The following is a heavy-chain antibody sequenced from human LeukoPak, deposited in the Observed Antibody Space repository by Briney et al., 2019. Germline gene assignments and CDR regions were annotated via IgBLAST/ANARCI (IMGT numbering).Heavy chain of an antibody. V-gene: IGHV3-23*01. CDR2: ISGSGGST. Sequence: SGGSLRLSCAASGFTFSSYAMSWVRQAPGKGLEWVSAISGSGGSTYYADSVKGRFTISRDNSKNTLYLQMNSLRAEDTAVYYCAKAPHIVVVPAARGAFDIWGQGTMVTVSS. CDR1: GFTFSSYA. J-gene: IGHJ3*02. CDR3: AKAPHIVVVPAARGAFDI. D-gene: IGHD2-2*01.